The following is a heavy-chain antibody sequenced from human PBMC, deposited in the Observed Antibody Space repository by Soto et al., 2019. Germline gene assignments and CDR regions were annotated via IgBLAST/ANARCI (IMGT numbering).Heavy chain of an antibody. CDR2: IYFSGST. V-gene: IGHV4-39*02. J-gene: IGHJ5*02. Sequence: SETLSLTCSVSNGSASSPLSYWGWIRQPPGKGLEWIGVIYFSGSTSYNPSLKSRVTISVDTSNNQFSLKLSSVTAADTAVYYCARERPDGARLDPWGQGTLVTVSS. D-gene: IGHD6-6*01. CDR3: ARERPDGARLDP. CDR1: NGSASSPLSY.